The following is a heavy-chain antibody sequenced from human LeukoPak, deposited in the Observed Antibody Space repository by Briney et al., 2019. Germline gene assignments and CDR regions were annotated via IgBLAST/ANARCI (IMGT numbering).Heavy chain of an antibody. V-gene: IGHV4-30-2*01. Sequence: SETLSLTCAVSGGSISSGGYSWSWIRQPPGKGLEWIGYIYHSGSTYYNPSLKSRVTISVDRSKNQFSLKLSSVTAADTAVYYCARSYGEIEDWFDPWGQGTLVTVSS. D-gene: IGHD4-17*01. CDR3: ARSYGEIEDWFDP. J-gene: IGHJ5*02. CDR1: GGSISSGGYS. CDR2: IYHSGST.